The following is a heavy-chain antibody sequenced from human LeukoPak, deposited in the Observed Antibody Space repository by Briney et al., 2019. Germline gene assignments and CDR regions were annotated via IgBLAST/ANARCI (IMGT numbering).Heavy chain of an antibody. CDR2: IIPIFGTA. Sequence: ASVKVSCKASGGTFSSYAISWVRQAPGQGLEWMGGIIPIFGTANYAQKFQGRVTTTADKSTSTAYMELSSLRSEDTAVYYCARDLQHRRDVTMVRGCYYYGMDVWGKGTTVTVSS. J-gene: IGHJ6*04. D-gene: IGHD3-10*01. V-gene: IGHV1-69*06. CDR3: ARDLQHRRDVTMVRGCYYYGMDV. CDR1: GGTFSSYA.